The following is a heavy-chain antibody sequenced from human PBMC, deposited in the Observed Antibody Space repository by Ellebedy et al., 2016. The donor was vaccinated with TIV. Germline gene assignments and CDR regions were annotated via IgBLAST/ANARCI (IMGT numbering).Heavy chain of an antibody. CDR2: ISSSGRTT. Sequence: GESLKISCAASGFTFDNYSMSWVRQAPGKGLEWVSGISSSGRTTYYADSVKGRFTISRDNSKNTVYLQMNSLRAEDTAVYYCASIRTDNDYWGQGTLVIVSS. CDR1: GFTFDNYS. CDR3: ASIRTDNDY. J-gene: IGHJ4*02. V-gene: IGHV3-23*01. D-gene: IGHD2-15*01.